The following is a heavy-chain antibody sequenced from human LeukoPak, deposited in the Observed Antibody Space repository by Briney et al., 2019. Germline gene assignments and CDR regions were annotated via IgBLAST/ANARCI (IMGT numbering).Heavy chain of an antibody. CDR1: GFTFSDHY. D-gene: IGHD1-26*01. CDR3: GRIRGSYLHWYFDL. CDR2: VRNKANSYIT. Sequence: GGSLRLSCAASGFTFSDHYMDWVRQAPGKGLEWVGRVRNKANSYITMYAASVKGRFTISRNDSENSLYLQMNSLKTEDTAVYYCGRIRGSYLHWYFDLWGRGTLVTVSS. V-gene: IGHV3-72*01. J-gene: IGHJ2*01.